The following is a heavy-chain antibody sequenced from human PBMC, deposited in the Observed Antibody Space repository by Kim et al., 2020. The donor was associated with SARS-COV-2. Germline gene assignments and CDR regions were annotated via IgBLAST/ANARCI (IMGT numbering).Heavy chain of an antibody. J-gene: IGHJ4*02. V-gene: IGHV5-51*01. D-gene: IGHD2-21*02. CDR3: ARKYSFGLGSGGGDCYPDY. CDR2: IYPSDSDT. Sequence: GESLQISCKGSGFNITSYWIGWVRQMPGKGLEWMGMIYPSDSDTRYNPSFQGQVTIPVDKSISTAYLQWSSLKASDTAMYYCARKYSFGLGSGGGDCYPDYWGQGTLVTVSS. CDR1: GFNITSYW.